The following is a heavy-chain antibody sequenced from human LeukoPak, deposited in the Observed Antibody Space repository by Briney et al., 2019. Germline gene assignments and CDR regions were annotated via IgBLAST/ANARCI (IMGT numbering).Heavy chain of an antibody. CDR3: ARAPAPYYYDSSGYYYSFVY. D-gene: IGHD3-22*01. CDR1: GGTFSSYA. CDR2: IIPIFGTA. J-gene: IGHJ4*02. Sequence: SVTVSCTASGGTFSSYAISWVRQAPGQGLEWMGGIIPIFGTANYAQKFQGRVTITADESTSTAYMELSSLRSEDTAVYYCARAPAPYYYDSSGYYYSFVYWGQGTLVTVSS. V-gene: IGHV1-69*13.